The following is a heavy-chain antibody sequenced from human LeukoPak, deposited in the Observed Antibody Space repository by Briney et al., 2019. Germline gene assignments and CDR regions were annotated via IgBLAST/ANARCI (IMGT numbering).Heavy chain of an antibody. Sequence: SVKVSCKASGGTFSSYAISWVRQAPGQGLEWMGGIIPISGTANYAQKFQGRVTITADKSTSTAYMELSSLRSEDTAVYYCARDSEGSYGPLLDSWGQGTLVTVSS. J-gene: IGHJ4*02. CDR2: IIPISGTA. CDR1: GGTFSSYA. CDR3: ARDSEGSYGPLLDS. V-gene: IGHV1-69*06. D-gene: IGHD3-10*01.